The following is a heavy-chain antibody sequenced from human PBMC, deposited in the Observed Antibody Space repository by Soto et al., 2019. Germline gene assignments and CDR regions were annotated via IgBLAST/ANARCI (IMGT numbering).Heavy chain of an antibody. J-gene: IGHJ4*02. CDR1: GFTFSNYW. D-gene: IGHD3-16*01. CDR3: AKDLSWGQCDY. Sequence: EVQLVESGGGLVQPGGSLRLSCAGSGFTFSNYWMHWVRQDPEKGLVWVSTINTDGTTTQYEDSVKGRFTVTRENAKNTLYLQMNSLRVEDTAVYFCAKDLSWGQCDYWGQGTLVTVSS. V-gene: IGHV3-74*03. CDR2: INTDGTTT.